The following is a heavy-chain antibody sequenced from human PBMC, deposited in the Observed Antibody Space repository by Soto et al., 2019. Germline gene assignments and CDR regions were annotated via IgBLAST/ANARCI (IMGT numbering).Heavy chain of an antibody. D-gene: IGHD3-10*01. Sequence: QVQLQESGPRLVKPSGTLSLTCAVSSGSISSSIWWSWVRQPPGKGLEWIGQMYHSGSTNYNPSRKSRVAISVDNSKNQCSLKLSSVTAADTAVYYCAGSPPSYAGQNWFDPWGQGTLVTVSS. V-gene: IGHV4-4*02. CDR3: AGSPPSYAGQNWFDP. CDR1: SGSISSSIW. CDR2: MYHSGST. J-gene: IGHJ5*02.